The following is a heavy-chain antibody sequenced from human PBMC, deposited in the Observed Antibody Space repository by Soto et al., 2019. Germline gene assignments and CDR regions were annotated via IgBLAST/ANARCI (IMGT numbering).Heavy chain of an antibody. CDR2: IYTSGST. CDR3: ARGSVLWFAELAYFDY. Sequence: PSETLSLTCTVSGGSISSYYWSWIRQPAGKGLEWIGRIYTSGSTNYNPSLKSRVTMSVDTSKNQFSLKLSSVTAADTAVYYCARGSVLWFAELAYFDYWGQGTRATVSS. D-gene: IGHD3-10*01. V-gene: IGHV4-4*07. J-gene: IGHJ4*02. CDR1: GGSISSYY.